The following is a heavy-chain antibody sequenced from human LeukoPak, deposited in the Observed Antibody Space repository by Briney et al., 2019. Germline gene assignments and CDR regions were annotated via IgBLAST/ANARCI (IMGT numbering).Heavy chain of an antibody. D-gene: IGHD4-23*01. CDR3: ARGRPHGNDY. V-gene: IGHV3-21*01. CDR2: ISSSSSYI. Sequence: GGSLRLSCAASGFTFSSYSMNWVRQAPGKGLEWVSSISSSSSYIYYADSVKGRFTISRDNAKNTLYLQMNSLRVEDTAVYYCARGRPHGNDYWGQGALVTVSS. J-gene: IGHJ4*02. CDR1: GFTFSSYS.